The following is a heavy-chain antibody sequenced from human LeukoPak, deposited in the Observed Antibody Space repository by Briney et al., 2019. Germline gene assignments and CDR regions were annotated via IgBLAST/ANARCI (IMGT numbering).Heavy chain of an antibody. CDR2: INPNSGGT. Sequence: ASVKVSCKASGYTFTGYYMHWVQQAPGQGLEWMGWINPNSGGTNYAQKFQGRVTMTRDTSISTAYMELSRLRSDDTAVYYCAREDVEMATIFFDYWGQGTLVTVSS. D-gene: IGHD5-24*01. V-gene: IGHV1-2*02. CDR1: GYTFTGYY. CDR3: AREDVEMATIFFDY. J-gene: IGHJ4*02.